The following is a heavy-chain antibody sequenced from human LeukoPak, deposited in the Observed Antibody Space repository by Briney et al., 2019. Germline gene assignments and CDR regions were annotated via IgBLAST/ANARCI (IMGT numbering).Heavy chain of an antibody. V-gene: IGHV3-69-1*01. J-gene: IGHJ3*02. Sequence: GGSLRLSCAASGFTFSTYTMNWVRQAPGKGLEWVSSISSGSSIFYAASVKGRFTISRDNARNSLYLRMNSLRAEDTAVYYCGSLDSREDSTSRWGPLDIWGQGTMVTVSS. CDR2: ISSGSSI. CDR3: GSLDSREDSTSRWGPLDI. D-gene: IGHD2-2*01. CDR1: GFTFSTYT.